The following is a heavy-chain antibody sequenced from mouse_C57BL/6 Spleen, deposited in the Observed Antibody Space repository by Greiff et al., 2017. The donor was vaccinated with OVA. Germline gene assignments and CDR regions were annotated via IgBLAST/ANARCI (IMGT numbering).Heavy chain of an antibody. CDR1: GFSFTYYG. CDR2: IWRDGST. J-gene: IGHJ4*01. Sequence: VQLVESGPGLVAPSQSLSISCTVSGFSFTYYGVHWVSQPPGKGLEWLVVIWRDGSTTYKSALKSRRSISKDNAKSQVFLKMNSLQTDDTAMYYCARERIQNAMDYWGQGTSVTVSS. CDR3: ARERIQNAMDY. V-gene: IGHV2-6*03.